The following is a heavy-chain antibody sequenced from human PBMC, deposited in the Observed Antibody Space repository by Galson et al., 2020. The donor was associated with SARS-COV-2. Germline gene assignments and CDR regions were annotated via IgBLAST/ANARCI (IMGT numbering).Heavy chain of an antibody. J-gene: IGHJ2*01. V-gene: IGHV1-18*01. CDR3: ARSGRGTYRYFDL. CDR2: ISGSNGNT. CDR1: GYTFNRYG. Sequence: ASVKVSCTASGYTFNRYGISWVRQAPGQGLEWIGWISGSNGNTNYVQKLQGRVTMTTDTSTSTAFMELRSRRSDDTAVYYCARSGRGTYRYFDLWGRGTLVTVSS. D-gene: IGHD3-16*01.